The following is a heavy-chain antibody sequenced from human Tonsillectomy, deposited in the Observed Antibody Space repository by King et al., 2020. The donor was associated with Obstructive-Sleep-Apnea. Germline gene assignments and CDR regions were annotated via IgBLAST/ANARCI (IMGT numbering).Heavy chain of an antibody. CDR3: ARFDS. J-gene: IGHJ4*02. V-gene: IGHV3-7*01. CDR1: GITISTYW. CDR2: INEDGSEK. Sequence: EVQLVESGGGLVQPGGSLRLSCAASGITISTYWMSWVRQAPGKGRGWVSNINEDGSEKYLVESVRGRFTISRDNAKNSLYLQMNSLRAEDTAVYYCARFDSWGQGTLVTVSS.